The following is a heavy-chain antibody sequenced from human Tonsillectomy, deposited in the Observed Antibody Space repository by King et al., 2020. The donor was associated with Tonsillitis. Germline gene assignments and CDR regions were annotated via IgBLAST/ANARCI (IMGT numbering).Heavy chain of an antibody. J-gene: IGHJ2*01. CDR1: GFTFDDYT. D-gene: IGHD6-19*01. Sequence: VQLVESGGVVVQPGGSLRLSCAASGFTFDDYTMHWVRQAPGKGLEWISLISGDGFSTYYADSVKCRFTSSRDNSKNSLYLQMNSLRAEDAALYYCARGIFPYSSGCYFSGYFDLWGRGTLVTVSS. CDR2: ISGDGFST. V-gene: IGHV3-43D*04. CDR3: ARGIFPYSSGCYFSGYFDL.